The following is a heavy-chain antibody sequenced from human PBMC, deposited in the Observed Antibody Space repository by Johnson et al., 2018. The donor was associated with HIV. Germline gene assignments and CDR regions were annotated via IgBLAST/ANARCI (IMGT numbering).Heavy chain of an antibody. CDR2: IYSGGSP. J-gene: IGHJ3*01. D-gene: IGHD2-8*01. CDR1: GFTVSSNY. CDR3: ARLGLTDAFDF. Sequence: MQLVESGGGVVQPGRSLRLSCAASGFTVSSNYMSWVRQAPGKGLEWVSVIYSGGSPYYADSVKGRFTISRDNSKNTLYLQMNSLRAEDTAVYYCARLGLTDAFDFWGQGTMVTVSS. V-gene: IGHV3-66*01.